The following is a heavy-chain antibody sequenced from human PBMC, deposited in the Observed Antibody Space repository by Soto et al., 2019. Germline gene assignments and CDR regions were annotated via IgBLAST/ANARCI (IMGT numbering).Heavy chain of an antibody. Sequence: PGGSLRLSCAASGFTFSSYWMSWVRQAPGKGLVWVSRINSDGSSISYADSVKGRFTISRDNAKNTLYLQMNSLRAEDTAVYYCARGSGSPKRDLDYWGQGTLVTVSS. D-gene: IGHD1-26*01. J-gene: IGHJ4*02. V-gene: IGHV3-74*01. CDR1: GFTFSSYW. CDR3: ARGSGSPKRDLDY. CDR2: INSDGSSI.